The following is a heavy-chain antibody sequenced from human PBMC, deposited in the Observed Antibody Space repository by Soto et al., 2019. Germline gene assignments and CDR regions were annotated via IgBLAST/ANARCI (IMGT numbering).Heavy chain of an antibody. V-gene: IGHV2-5*02. Sequence: QITLKESGPTLVKPTQTLTLTCTFSGFSLSTSGVGVGWIRQPPGKALEWLALIYWDDDKRYSPSLTSRLTITKDTSKNQVVLTMTNMDPVDTATYYCAREHDILTGYVRFDYWGQGTLVTVSS. CDR3: AREHDILTGYVRFDY. J-gene: IGHJ4*02. CDR1: GFSLSTSGVG. D-gene: IGHD3-9*01. CDR2: IYWDDDK.